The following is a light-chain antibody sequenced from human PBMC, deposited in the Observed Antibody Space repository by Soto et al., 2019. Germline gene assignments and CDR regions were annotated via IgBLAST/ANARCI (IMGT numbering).Light chain of an antibody. CDR2: AAS. CDR3: QQINSYPIT. V-gene: IGKV1-9*01. Sequence: DIQLTQSPSFLSASVGDRVTITCRASQGINSYLAWYQQKPGKVPKLLIYAASTLQSGVPSRFSGSGSGTEFTLTISSLQPEDFATYYCQQINSYPITFGQGTRPEI. CDR1: QGINSY. J-gene: IGKJ5*01.